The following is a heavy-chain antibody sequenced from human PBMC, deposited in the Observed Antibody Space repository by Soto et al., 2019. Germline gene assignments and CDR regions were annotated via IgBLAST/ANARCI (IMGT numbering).Heavy chain of an antibody. CDR1: GFTFSDYY. J-gene: IGHJ4*02. V-gene: IGHV3-11*05. D-gene: IGHD5-18*01. CDR3: ARDLGPDTAMVRFHY. Sequence: PGGSLRLSCAASGFTFSDYYMSWIRQAPGKGLEWVSYISSSSYTNYADSVKGRFTISRDNAKNSLYLQMNSLRAEDTAVYYCARDLGPDTAMVRFHYWGQGTLVTVSS. CDR2: ISSSSYT.